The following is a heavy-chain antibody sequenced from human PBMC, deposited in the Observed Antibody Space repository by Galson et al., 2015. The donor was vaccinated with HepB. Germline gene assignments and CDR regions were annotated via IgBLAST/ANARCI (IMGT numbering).Heavy chain of an antibody. V-gene: IGHV3-7*01. Sequence: SLRLSCAASGFTFSSYWMSWVRQAPGKGLEWVANIKQDGSEKYYVDSVKGRFTISRDNAKNSLYLQMNSLRAEDTAVYYCAREQAYCSGGSCYSGDDYFDYWGQGTLVTVSS. CDR1: GFTFSSYW. J-gene: IGHJ4*02. D-gene: IGHD2-15*01. CDR2: IKQDGSEK. CDR3: AREQAYCSGGSCYSGDDYFDY.